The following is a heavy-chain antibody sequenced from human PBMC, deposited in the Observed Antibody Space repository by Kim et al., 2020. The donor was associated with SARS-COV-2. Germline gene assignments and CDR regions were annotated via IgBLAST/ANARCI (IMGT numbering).Heavy chain of an antibody. V-gene: IGHV4-39*01. CDR3: ATREATLNYDSSENDAFDI. Sequence: SETLSLTCTVSGGSISSSSYYWGWIRQPPGKGLEWIGSIYYSGSTYYNPSLKSRVTISVDTSKNQFSLKLSSVTAADTAVYYCATREATLNYDSSENDAFDIWGQGTMVTVSS. J-gene: IGHJ3*02. CDR1: GGSISSSSYY. CDR2: IYYSGST. D-gene: IGHD3-22*01.